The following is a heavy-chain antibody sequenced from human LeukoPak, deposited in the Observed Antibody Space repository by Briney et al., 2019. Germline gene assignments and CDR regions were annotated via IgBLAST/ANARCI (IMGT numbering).Heavy chain of an antibody. D-gene: IGHD3-22*01. CDR3: ARVYYDSSGYPKKLKNYFDY. Sequence: SETLSLTCAVYGGSFSGYYWSWIRQPPGKGLGWIGEINHSGSTNYNPSLKSRVTISVDTSKNQFSLKLSSVTAADTAVYYCARVYYDSSGYPKKLKNYFDYWGQGTLVTVSS. CDR1: GGSFSGYY. CDR2: INHSGST. J-gene: IGHJ4*02. V-gene: IGHV4-34*01.